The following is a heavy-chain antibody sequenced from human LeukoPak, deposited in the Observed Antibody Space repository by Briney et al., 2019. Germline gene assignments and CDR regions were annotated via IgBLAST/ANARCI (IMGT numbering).Heavy chain of an antibody. D-gene: IGHD2-15*01. V-gene: IGHV3-11*01. CDR3: ARDREARYCSGGSCYESADY. J-gene: IGHJ4*02. CDR2: ISSSGSTI. Sequence: GGSLRLSCAASGFTFSDYYMSWIRQAPGKGLEWVSYISSSGSTIYYADSVKGRFTISRDNAKNSLYLQMNSLRAEDTAVYYCARDREARYCSGGSCYESADYWGQGTLVTVSS. CDR1: GFTFSDYY.